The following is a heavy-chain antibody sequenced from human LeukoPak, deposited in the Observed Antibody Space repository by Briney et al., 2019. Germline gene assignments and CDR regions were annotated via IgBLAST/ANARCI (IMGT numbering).Heavy chain of an antibody. CDR1: GGSISGYY. V-gene: IGHV4-59*01. CDR3: ATSGGEPYYYYMDV. CDR2: IYYSGNT. J-gene: IGHJ6*03. Sequence: SETLSLTCTVSGGSISGYYWSWIRQPPGKGLEWIGEIYYSGNTKYYPSLQSRVTISVDTSKNQFSLKLSSVTAADTAVYYCATSGGEPYYYYMDVWGKGTTVTISS. D-gene: IGHD2-15*01.